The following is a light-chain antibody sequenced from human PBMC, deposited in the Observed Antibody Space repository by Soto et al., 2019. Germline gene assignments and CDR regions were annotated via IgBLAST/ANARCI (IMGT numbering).Light chain of an antibody. V-gene: IGLV8-61*01. Sequence: QTVVTQEPSFSVSPGGTVTLTCGLSSGSVSTSYYPSWYQQNPGQAPRTLIYSTNTRSSGVPDRFSGSILGNKAALTITGAQADDEFDYYCVLYMGSGPYVFGTGTKLTVL. CDR3: VLYMGSGPYV. J-gene: IGLJ1*01. CDR2: STN. CDR1: SGSVSTSYY.